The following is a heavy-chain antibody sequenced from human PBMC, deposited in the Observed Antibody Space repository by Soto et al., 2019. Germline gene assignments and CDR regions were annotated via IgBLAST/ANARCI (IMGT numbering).Heavy chain of an antibody. CDR2: ISYDGSNK. CDR3: SKERTITAVTGIAFDY. Sequence: PGGSLRLSCAASGFIFSRYAMHWVRQAPGKGLEWVAVISYDGSNKYYADSAKGRFTISRDNSNNTLYLQMNSLRPEDTAAYYCSKERTITAVTGIAFDYWGRGTLVTVSS. CDR1: GFIFSRYA. D-gene: IGHD6-19*01. J-gene: IGHJ4*02. V-gene: IGHV3-30*04.